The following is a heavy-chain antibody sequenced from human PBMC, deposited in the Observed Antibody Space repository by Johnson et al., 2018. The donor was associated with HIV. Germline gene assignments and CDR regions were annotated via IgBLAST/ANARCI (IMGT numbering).Heavy chain of an antibody. V-gene: IGHV3-11*04. D-gene: IGHD2-21*01. Sequence: VESGGGLVQPGGSLRLSCAASDFTFSVCWMGWVRQAPGEGLEWVSYITSSGRTTYYADSVKGRFTISRDNAKNSLYLQMNSLRAEDTAVYYCAKSDVVVIPEGAFDIWGQGTMVTVSS. CDR1: DFTFSVCW. CDR2: ITSSGRTT. J-gene: IGHJ3*02. CDR3: AKSDVVVIPEGAFDI.